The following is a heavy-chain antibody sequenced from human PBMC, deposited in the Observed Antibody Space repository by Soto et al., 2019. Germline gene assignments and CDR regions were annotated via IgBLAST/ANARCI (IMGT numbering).Heavy chain of an antibody. CDR1: GFTFSNFE. J-gene: IGHJ6*02. CDR2: INTAGSTK. CDR3: ARAECSSPDCLTAYYSYGLDV. V-gene: IGHV3-48*03. D-gene: IGHD3-9*01. Sequence: GCLRLSCAASGFTFSNFEMHWVRQAPGKGLEWVSYINTAGSTKYYAESVKGRFTISRDNARNSLFLQMNSLRAEDTAVYYCARAECSSPDCLTAYYSYGLDVWGQGSTVTVS.